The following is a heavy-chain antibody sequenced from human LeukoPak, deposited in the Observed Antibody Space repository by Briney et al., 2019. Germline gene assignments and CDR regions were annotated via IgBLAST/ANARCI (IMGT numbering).Heavy chain of an antibody. J-gene: IGHJ3*02. CDR3: ATSYSTMVRDHAFDI. D-gene: IGHD3-10*01. Sequence: ASVKVSCKVSGYTLTELSMHWVRQAPGKGLEWMGGFDPEDGETIYAQKFQGRVTMTEDTSTDTAYMELSSLRSEDTAVYYCATSYSTMVRDHAFDIWGQGTMVTVSS. CDR2: FDPEDGET. CDR1: GYTLTELS. V-gene: IGHV1-24*01.